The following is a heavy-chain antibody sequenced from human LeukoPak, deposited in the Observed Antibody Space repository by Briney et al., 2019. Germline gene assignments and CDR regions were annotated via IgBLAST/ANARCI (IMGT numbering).Heavy chain of an antibody. CDR2: IYYSGST. CDR3: ARELRYFRPFGP. V-gene: IGHV4-39*02. D-gene: IGHD3-9*01. J-gene: IGHJ5*02. CDR1: GGSISSSSYY. Sequence: SETLSLTCTVSGGSISSSSYYWSWIRQPPGKGLEWIGSIYYSGSTYYNPSLKSRVTISVDTSKNQFSLKLSSVTAADTAVYYCARELRYFRPFGPWGQGTLVTVSS.